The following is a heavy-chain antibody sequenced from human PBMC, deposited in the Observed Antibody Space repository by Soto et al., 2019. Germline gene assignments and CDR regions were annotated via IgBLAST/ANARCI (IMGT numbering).Heavy chain of an antibody. CDR1: GFTFSSHA. CDR3: AKSRVDIVAATWFDP. Sequence: GGALRISCAASGFTFSSHAMSWVRPAPGKGLEWVSAISGSGGSTYYADSVKGRFTISRDNSKNTLYLQMNSLRAEDTAVYYCAKSRVDIVAATWFDPWGQGTLVTVSS. D-gene: IGHD5-12*01. V-gene: IGHV3-23*01. CDR2: ISGSGGST. J-gene: IGHJ5*02.